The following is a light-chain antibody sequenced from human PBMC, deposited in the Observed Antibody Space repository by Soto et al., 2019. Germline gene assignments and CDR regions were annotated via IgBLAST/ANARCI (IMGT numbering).Light chain of an antibody. CDR2: RAS. V-gene: IGKV3-20*01. Sequence: EIVLTQSPGTLSLSPGERATLSCRASQTVSGSYLAWYQQKPGQAPRLLIYRASRRATGIPDRFSGSGSGTDFTLTISRLEPEDFSVYYCQQYVTSPWTLGQGTKVDIK. CDR1: QTVSGSY. CDR3: QQYVTSPWT. J-gene: IGKJ1*01.